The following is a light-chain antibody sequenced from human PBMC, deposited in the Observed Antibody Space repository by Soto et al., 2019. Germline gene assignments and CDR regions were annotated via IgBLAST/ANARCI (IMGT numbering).Light chain of an antibody. J-gene: IGKJ2*01. V-gene: IGKV3-15*01. CDR3: QQYNNWPSEHT. Sequence: EIVMTQSPATLSVSPGERVTLSCRASQSISTNLAWYQQKPGQAPRLLVYGAYTKATGIPARFSGSASGTEFTLTISSLKSEDFAVSYCQQYNNWPSEHTFGQGTKLQIK. CDR1: QSISTN. CDR2: GAY.